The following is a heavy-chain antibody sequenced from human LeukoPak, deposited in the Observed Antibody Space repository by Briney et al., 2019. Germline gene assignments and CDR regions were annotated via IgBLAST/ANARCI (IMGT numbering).Heavy chain of an antibody. Sequence: GGSLRLSCAASGFTFSSYSMNWVRQAPGKWLEWVAFVRYDGSKKYYTNSVKGRFTISRDNSKNTLYLQMNSLRAEDTAVYYCAKDQKRGYSYGYLFYYYYMDVWGKGTTVTISS. CDR3: AKDQKRGYSYGYLFYYYYMDV. CDR2: VRYDGSKK. J-gene: IGHJ6*03. V-gene: IGHV3-30*02. CDR1: GFTFSSYS. D-gene: IGHD5-18*01.